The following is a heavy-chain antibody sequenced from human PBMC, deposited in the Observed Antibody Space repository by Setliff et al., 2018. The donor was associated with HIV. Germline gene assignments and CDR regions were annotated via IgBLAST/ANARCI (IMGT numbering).Heavy chain of an antibody. Sequence: ASVKVSCKASGYTFTSYDMHCVRQGPGQRLEWMGWINAGNGNTKYSQKFQGRVTITRDTSASTAYMELSSPRSEETAVYYSASQGKYSSSAYAFDIWVQGTMVTVSS. J-gene: IGHJ3*02. CDR3: ASQGKYSSSAYAFDI. CDR1: GYTFTSYD. D-gene: IGHD6-6*01. V-gene: IGHV1-3*01. CDR2: INAGNGNT.